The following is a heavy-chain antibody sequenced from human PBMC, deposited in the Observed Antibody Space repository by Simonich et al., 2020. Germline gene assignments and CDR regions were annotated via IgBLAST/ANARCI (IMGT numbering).Heavy chain of an antibody. Sequence: GGGVVQPGGSLRLSCAASGFTFSSYAMSWVRQAPGTGLEGVSAISVSGGSTYYADSVKGRFTLSRDNSKNTLYLQMNSQRAEDTAVYYFAKDLGERITMIVVVIDAFDIWGQGTMVTVSS. CDR2: ISVSGGST. V-gene: IGHV3-23*01. CDR1: GFTFSSYA. CDR3: AKDLGERITMIVVVIDAFDI. J-gene: IGHJ3*02. D-gene: IGHD3-22*01.